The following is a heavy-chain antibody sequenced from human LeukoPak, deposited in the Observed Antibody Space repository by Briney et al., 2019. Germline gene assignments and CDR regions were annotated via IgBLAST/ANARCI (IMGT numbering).Heavy chain of an antibody. CDR1: GFTFSSYG. CDR3: AKAGYSSGWTRDYFDY. Sequence: PGGSLRLSCAASGFTFSSYGMHWLRQAPGKGLEWVSVISYDGSNKYYADSVKGRFTISSDNSKHKLYLQMNRLRAEDTAVYYCAKAGYSSGWTRDYFDYWGQGTLVSVSS. CDR2: ISYDGSNK. J-gene: IGHJ4*02. D-gene: IGHD6-19*01. V-gene: IGHV3-30*18.